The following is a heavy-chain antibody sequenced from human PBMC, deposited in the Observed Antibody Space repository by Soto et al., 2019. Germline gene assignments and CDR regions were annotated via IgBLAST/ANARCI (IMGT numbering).Heavy chain of an antibody. D-gene: IGHD4-17*01. Sequence: GGSLRLSCAASGFTFTTYAMSWVLQAPWKGLEWVSTVSGSGGSTYYADSVKGRFTISRDGSKNTLYLQMNSLRAEDTALYYCAKVRTTGDYFDYWGQGTLVTVSS. CDR2: VSGSGGST. CDR3: AKVRTTGDYFDY. CDR1: GFTFTTYA. V-gene: IGHV3-23*01. J-gene: IGHJ4*02.